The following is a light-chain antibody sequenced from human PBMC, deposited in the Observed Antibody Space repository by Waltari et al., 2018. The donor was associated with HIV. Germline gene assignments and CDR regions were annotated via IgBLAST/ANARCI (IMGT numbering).Light chain of an antibody. J-gene: IGKJ1*01. Sequence: EIVLTQSPGTLSLSPGERATLPCRASQSVSSSYLAWYQQKPGQAPRLLSYGASSRATGIPDRFSGSGSGTDFTLTISRLEPEDVAVYYCQQYGSSPTWTFGQGTKVEIK. CDR3: QQYGSSPTWT. CDR2: GAS. V-gene: IGKV3-20*01. CDR1: QSVSSSY.